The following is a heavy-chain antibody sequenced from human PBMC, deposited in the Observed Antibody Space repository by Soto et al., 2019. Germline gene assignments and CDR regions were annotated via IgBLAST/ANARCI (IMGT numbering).Heavy chain of an antibody. Sequence: ASVKVSCKVSGYTLTELSMHWVRQAPGKGLEWMGGFDPEDGETIYAQKFQGRVTMTEDTSTDTAYMDLSSLRSEDTAVYYCATVGERGYYYGMDVWGQGTTVTVSS. V-gene: IGHV1-24*01. CDR3: ATVGERGYYYGMDV. J-gene: IGHJ6*02. CDR1: GYTLTELS. D-gene: IGHD3-10*01. CDR2: FDPEDGET.